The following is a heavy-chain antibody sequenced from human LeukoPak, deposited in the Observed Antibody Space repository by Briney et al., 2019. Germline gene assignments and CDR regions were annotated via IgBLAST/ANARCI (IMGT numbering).Heavy chain of an antibody. V-gene: IGHV3-48*03. CDR3: ARKYCSTTSCLFDN. D-gene: IGHD2-2*01. Sequence: PGGSLRLSCAASGFTFSSYEMNWVRQAAGKGLQWVSDISSSGTTIYYADSVKGRFTISRDNAKNSLYLQMNSLRAEDTAVYYCARKYCSTTSCLFDNRGQGTLVTVSS. CDR1: GFTFSSYE. CDR2: ISSSGTTI. J-gene: IGHJ4*02.